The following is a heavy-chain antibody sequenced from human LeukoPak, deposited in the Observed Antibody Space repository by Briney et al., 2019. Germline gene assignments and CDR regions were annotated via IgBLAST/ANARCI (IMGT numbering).Heavy chain of an antibody. CDR2: MNPNSGNT. V-gene: IGHV1-8*01. Sequence: ASVKVSCKASGYTFTSYDINWVRQATGQGLEWMGWMNPNSGNTGYAQKFQGRVTMTRNTSISTAYMELRSLRSDDTAVYYCARVGPNYCSSTSCRFDYWGQGTLVTVSS. CDR3: ARVGPNYCSSTSCRFDY. D-gene: IGHD2-2*01. CDR1: GYTFTSYD. J-gene: IGHJ4*02.